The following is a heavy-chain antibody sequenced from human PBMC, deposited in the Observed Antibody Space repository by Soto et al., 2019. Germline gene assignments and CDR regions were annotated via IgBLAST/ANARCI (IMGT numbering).Heavy chain of an antibody. Sequence: GGSLRLSCAASGFTFSSYAMSWVRQAPGKGLEWVSAISGSGGSTYYADSVKGRFTISRDNSKNTLYLQMNSLRAEDTAVYYCALRGVDSYYFDYWGQGTLVTVSS. J-gene: IGHJ4*02. CDR3: ALRGVDSYYFDY. CDR1: GFTFSSYA. D-gene: IGHD5-12*01. V-gene: IGHV3-23*01. CDR2: ISGSGGST.